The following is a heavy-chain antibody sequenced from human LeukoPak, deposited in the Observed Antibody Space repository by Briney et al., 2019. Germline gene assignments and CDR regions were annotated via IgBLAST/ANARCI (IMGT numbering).Heavy chain of an antibody. V-gene: IGHV1-2*02. J-gene: IGHJ6*02. CDR3: ARDSYYYYDSSGYSDYYGMDV. Sequence: GASVKVSCKASGYTFTCYYMHWVRQAPGQGLEWMGWINPNSGGTNYAQKFQGRVTMTRDTSISTAYMELSRLRSDDTAVYYCARDSYYYYDSSGYSDYYGMDVWGQGTTVTVSS. D-gene: IGHD3-22*01. CDR1: GYTFTCYY. CDR2: INPNSGGT.